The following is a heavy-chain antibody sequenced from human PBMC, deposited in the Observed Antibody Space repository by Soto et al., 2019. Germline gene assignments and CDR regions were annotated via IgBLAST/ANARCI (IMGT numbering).Heavy chain of an antibody. D-gene: IGHD3-22*01. J-gene: IGHJ4*02. CDR3: ARVNRDYYDSSGHSRPFDY. CDR2: IIPIFGTA. V-gene: IGHV1-69*13. Sequence: GASVKVSCKASGGTFSSYAISWVRQAPGQGLEWMGGIIPIFGTANYAQKFQGRVTITADESTSTAYMELSSLRSEDTAVYYCARVNRDYYDSSGHSRPFDYWGQGTLVTVSS. CDR1: GGTFSSYA.